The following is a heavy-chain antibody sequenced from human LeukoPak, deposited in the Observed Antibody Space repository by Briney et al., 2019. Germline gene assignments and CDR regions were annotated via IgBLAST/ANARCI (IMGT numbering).Heavy chain of an antibody. CDR1: GYTFTSYY. CDR2: MNPNSGNT. CDR3: ARSRATVTTYYFDY. V-gene: IGHV1-8*02. Sequence: ASVKVSCKASGYTFTSYYMHWVRQAPGQGLEWMGWMNPNSGNTGYAQKFQGRVTMTRNTSISTAYMELSSLRSEDTAVYYCARSRATVTTYYFDYWGQGTLVTVSS. J-gene: IGHJ4*02. D-gene: IGHD4-11*01.